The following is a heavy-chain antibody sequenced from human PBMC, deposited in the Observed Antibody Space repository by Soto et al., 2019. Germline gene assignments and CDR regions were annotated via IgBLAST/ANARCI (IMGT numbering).Heavy chain of an antibody. CDR1: GYTFTSYD. D-gene: IGHD3-16*01. CDR2: RNPNSGNT. CDR3: ARCPARIMITFGGVADGYFEY. J-gene: IGHJ4*02. V-gene: IGHV1-8*01. Sequence: QVQRVQSGAEVKKPGASVKVSCKASGYTFTSYDINWVRQATGQGLEWMGWRNPNSGNTGYAQKFQGRVTMTRNTSISTAYMELSSLRSEDTAVYYCARCPARIMITFGGVADGYFEYWGQGTLVTVSS.